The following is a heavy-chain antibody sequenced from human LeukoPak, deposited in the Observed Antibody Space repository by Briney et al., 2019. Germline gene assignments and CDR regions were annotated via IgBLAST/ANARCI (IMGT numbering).Heavy chain of an antibody. D-gene: IGHD6-19*01. J-gene: IGHJ4*02. Sequence: GGSLRLSCAASGFTFTGYAMHWVRQAPGKGLEWVAVISYDGNNKYYTDSVKGRFTISRDNSKNTLYLQMNSLRAEDTAVYYCAKLDMAVAGIPSGNSARRGYWGQGTLVTVSS. CDR2: ISYDGNNK. CDR1: GFTFTGYA. V-gene: IGHV3-30*18. CDR3: AKLDMAVAGIPSGNSARRGY.